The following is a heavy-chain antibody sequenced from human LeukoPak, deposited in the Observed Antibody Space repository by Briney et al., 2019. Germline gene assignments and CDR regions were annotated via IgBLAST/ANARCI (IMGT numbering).Heavy chain of an antibody. J-gene: IGHJ4*02. Sequence: SETLSLTCTVSGGSISSYYWSWIRRPAGKGLEWIGRIYASGSTNYNPSLKSRVTMSVDTSKNQFSLKLSSVTAADTAVYYCARDNPVDPHFDYWGQGTLVTVSS. CDR2: IYASGST. CDR3: ARDNPVDPHFDY. D-gene: IGHD1-14*01. CDR1: GGSISSYY. V-gene: IGHV4-4*07.